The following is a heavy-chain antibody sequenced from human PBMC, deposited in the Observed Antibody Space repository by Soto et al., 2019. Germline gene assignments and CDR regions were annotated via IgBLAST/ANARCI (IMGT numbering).Heavy chain of an antibody. Sequence: SETLSLTCTVSGGSISSSSYYWSWIRQPPGKGLEWIGYIYYSGITNYNPSLKSRVTISVDTSKNQFSLKLSSVTAADTAVYYCARYKSNYYYGMDVWGQGTTVTVSS. CDR1: GGSISSSSYY. J-gene: IGHJ6*02. CDR3: ARYKSNYYYGMDV. V-gene: IGHV4-61*01. CDR2: IYYSGIT. D-gene: IGHD1-20*01.